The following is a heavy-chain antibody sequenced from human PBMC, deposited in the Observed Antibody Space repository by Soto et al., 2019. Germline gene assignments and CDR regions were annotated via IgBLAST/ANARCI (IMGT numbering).Heavy chain of an antibody. J-gene: IGHJ6*02. D-gene: IGHD3-10*01. V-gene: IGHV4-34*01. Sequence: SETLSLTCAVYGGSFSGYYWSWIRQPPGKGLEWIGEINHSGSTNYNPSLKSRVTISVDTSKNQFSLKLSSVTAADTAVYYCARGVITMIRGVIKAYYYYGMDVWGQGTTVTVSS. CDR3: ARGVITMIRGVIKAYYYYGMDV. CDR2: INHSGST. CDR1: GGSFSGYY.